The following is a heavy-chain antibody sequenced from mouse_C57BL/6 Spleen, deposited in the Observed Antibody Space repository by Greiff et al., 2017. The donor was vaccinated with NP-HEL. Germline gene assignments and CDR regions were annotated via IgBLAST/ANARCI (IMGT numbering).Heavy chain of an antibody. CDR3: ARSDDYYFDY. CDR1: GYTFTSYW. D-gene: IGHD2-4*01. J-gene: IGHJ2*01. Sequence: QVQLKQPGAELVKPGASVKLSCKASGYTFTSYWMQWVKQRPGQGLEWIGEIDPSDSYTNYNQKFKGKATLTVDTSSSTAYMQLSSLTSEDSAVYYCARSDDYYFDYWGQGTTLTVSS. CDR2: IDPSDSYT. V-gene: IGHV1-50*01.